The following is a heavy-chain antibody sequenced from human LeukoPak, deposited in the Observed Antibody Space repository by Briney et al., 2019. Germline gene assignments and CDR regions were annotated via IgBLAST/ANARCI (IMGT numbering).Heavy chain of an antibody. Sequence: GGSLRLSCAASGFTFSSYWMHWVRQAPGKGLVWVSRINSDGSSTSYADSVKGRFTISRDNAKNTLYLQMNSLRAEDTAVYYCAREQTSYYDSSGYYHTVGAFDIWGQGTMVTVSS. CDR1: GFTFSSYW. J-gene: IGHJ3*02. D-gene: IGHD3-22*01. CDR2: INSDGSST. CDR3: AREQTSYYDSSGYYHTVGAFDI. V-gene: IGHV3-74*01.